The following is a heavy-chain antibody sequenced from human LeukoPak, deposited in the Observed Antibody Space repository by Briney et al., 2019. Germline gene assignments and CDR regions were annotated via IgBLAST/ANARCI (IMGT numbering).Heavy chain of an antibody. CDR3: ARHDSSSWYELWNGQTADY. D-gene: IGHD6-13*01. J-gene: IGHJ4*02. Sequence: GGSLRLSCAASGFTFSSYWMSWVRQAPGKGLEWVANIKQDGSEKYYVDSVKGRFTISRDNAKNSLYLQMNSLRAEDTAVYYCARHDSSSWYELWNGQTADYWGQGTLVTVSS. V-gene: IGHV3-7*01. CDR2: IKQDGSEK. CDR1: GFTFSSYW.